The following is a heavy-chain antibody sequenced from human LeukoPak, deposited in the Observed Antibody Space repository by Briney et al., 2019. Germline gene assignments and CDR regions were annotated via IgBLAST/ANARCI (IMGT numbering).Heavy chain of an antibody. CDR3: ARGSRQPYYYGSGSYYCDY. V-gene: IGHV1-2*04. CDR2: INPNSGGT. CDR1: GYTFTGYY. Sequence: ASVEVSCKASGYTFTGYYMHWVRQAPGQGLEWMGWINPNSGGTNYAQKFQGWVTMTRDTSIGTAYMELSRLRSDDTAVYYCARGSRQPYYYGSGSYYCDYWGQGTLVTVSS. J-gene: IGHJ4*02. D-gene: IGHD3-10*01.